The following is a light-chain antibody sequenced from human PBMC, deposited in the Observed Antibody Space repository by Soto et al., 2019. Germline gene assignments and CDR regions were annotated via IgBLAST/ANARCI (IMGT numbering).Light chain of an antibody. CDR2: GAS. CDR3: QQYDKWPLT. CDR1: QSISTN. J-gene: IGKJ3*01. V-gene: IGKV3-15*01. Sequence: EILMTQSPATLSVSPGERASLSCRASQSISTNLAWYQQKPGQAPRLLIYGASTRATGIPARFSGSGSGTEFTLTISSPQSEDFAVYYCQQYDKWPLTFGPGTKVDIK.